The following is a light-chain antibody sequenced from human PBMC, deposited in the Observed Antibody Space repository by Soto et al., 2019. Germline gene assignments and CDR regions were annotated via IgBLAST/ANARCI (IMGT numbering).Light chain of an antibody. CDR2: EVT. V-gene: IGLV2-8*01. Sequence: QSVLTQPPSASGSPGQSVTISCTGTSSDVGGYNYISWYQQHPGKAPTLLIYEVTKRPSGVPDRFSGSKSGNTASLPVSGLQAEDEADYYCSSYAGSDNYVFGTGTKLTVL. CDR1: SSDVGGYNY. CDR3: SSYAGSDNYV. J-gene: IGLJ1*01.